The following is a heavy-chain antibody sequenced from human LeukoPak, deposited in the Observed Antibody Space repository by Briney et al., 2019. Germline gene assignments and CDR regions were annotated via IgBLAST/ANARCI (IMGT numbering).Heavy chain of an antibody. D-gene: IGHD6-13*01. CDR1: GGSFSGYY. CDR2: INHSGST. J-gene: IGHJ5*02. Sequence: PSETLSLTCAVYGGSFSGYYWSWIRQPPGKGLEWIGEINHSGSTNYNPSLKSRVTISVDTSKNQFSLKLSSVTAADTAVYYCAGEAGYSSTINWFDPWGQGTLATASS. V-gene: IGHV4-34*01. CDR3: AGEAGYSSTINWFDP.